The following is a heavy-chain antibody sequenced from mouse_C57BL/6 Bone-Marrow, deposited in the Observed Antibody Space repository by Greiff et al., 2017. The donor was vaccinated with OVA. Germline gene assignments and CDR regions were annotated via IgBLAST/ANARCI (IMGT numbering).Heavy chain of an antibody. J-gene: IGHJ2*01. CDR2: IDPSDSYT. V-gene: IGHV1-69*01. CDR1: GYTFTSYW. Sequence: VQLQQSGAELVMPGASVKLSCKASGYTFTSYWMHWVKQRPGQGLEWIGEIDPSDSYTNYNQKFKGKSTLTVDKSSSTAYMQLSSLTSEDSAVYYCARSPLRRGGYYFDYWGQGTTLTVSS. D-gene: IGHD2-12*01. CDR3: ARSPLRRGGYYFDY.